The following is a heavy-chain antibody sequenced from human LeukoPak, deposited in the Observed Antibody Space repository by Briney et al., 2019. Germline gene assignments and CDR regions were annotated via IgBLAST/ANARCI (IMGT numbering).Heavy chain of an antibody. CDR1: GYTFTGYY. D-gene: IGHD3-22*01. CDR2: INPNSGGT. Sequence: ASVKVSCKASGYTFTGYYMHWARQAPGQGLEWMGWINPNSGGTNYAQKFQGRVTMTRDTSISTAYMELSRLRSDDTAVYYCAREWRYYDGSGYTEWGQGTLVTVSS. V-gene: IGHV1-2*02. J-gene: IGHJ4*02. CDR3: AREWRYYDGSGYTE.